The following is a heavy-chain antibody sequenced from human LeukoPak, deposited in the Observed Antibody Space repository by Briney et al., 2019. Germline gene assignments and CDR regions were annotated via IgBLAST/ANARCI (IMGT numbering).Heavy chain of an antibody. CDR2: IYYTGSI. J-gene: IGHJ4*02. V-gene: IGHV4-61*01. Sequence: SETLSLTCTVSGGSVSSDSYYWSWIRQPPGKGLEWIGYIYYTGSINSYPSLKSRVTISVDVTKNQFSLKLSSVTAADTAVYYCARLTSTGGYDSGLDYWGQGSLVTVSS. D-gene: IGHD5-12*01. CDR1: GGSVSSDSYY. CDR3: ARLTSTGGYDSGLDY.